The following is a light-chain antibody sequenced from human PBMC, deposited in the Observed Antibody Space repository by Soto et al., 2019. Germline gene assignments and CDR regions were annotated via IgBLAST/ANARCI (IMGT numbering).Light chain of an antibody. V-gene: IGKV3-20*01. CDR2: GVS. CDR1: QSVTSSF. CDR3: QYYGTPLT. Sequence: IVFTLSPRTVSLSTGERATLSCRASQSVTSSFLAWYQLKPSQAPTLLICGVSRRATDTPERFSGSGSGTDSPLTISRVAHEDSAVYYCQYYGTPLTFGGGTKVDIK. J-gene: IGKJ4*02.